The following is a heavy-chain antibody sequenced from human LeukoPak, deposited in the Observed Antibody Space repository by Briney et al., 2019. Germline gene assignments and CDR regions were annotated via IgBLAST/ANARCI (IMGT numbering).Heavy chain of an antibody. J-gene: IGHJ4*02. CDR1: GYTFTGYY. Sequence: GASVKVSCKASGYTFTGYYIHWVRQAPGQGLEWMGWINPNTGDTDYAQKFKGRVTMTRDTSIGTAYMELSRLRSDDTAVFYCARPYSYDDPFDLWGQGILVTVSS. CDR3: ARPYSYDDPFDL. CDR2: INPNTGDT. D-gene: IGHD5-18*01. V-gene: IGHV1-2*02.